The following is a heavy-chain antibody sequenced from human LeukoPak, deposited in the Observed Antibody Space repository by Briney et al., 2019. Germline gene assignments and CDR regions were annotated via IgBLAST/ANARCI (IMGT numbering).Heavy chain of an antibody. CDR3: ARDHNDYGDSYFDY. Sequence: SETLSLTCTVSGGSISSYYWSWIRQPPGKGLEWIGYIYYSGGTNYNPSLKSRVTISVDTSKNQFSLKLSSATAADTAVYYCARDHNDYGDSYFDYWGQGTLVTVSS. CDR1: GGSISSYY. V-gene: IGHV4-59*01. CDR2: IYYSGGT. D-gene: IGHD4-17*01. J-gene: IGHJ4*02.